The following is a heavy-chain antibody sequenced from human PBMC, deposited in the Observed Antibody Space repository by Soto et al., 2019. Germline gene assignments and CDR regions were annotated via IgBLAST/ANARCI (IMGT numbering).Heavy chain of an antibody. CDR3: AREVDSSSLPTYYYCYGMDD. V-gene: IGHV3-11*01. CDR1: GFTFSDDY. D-gene: IGHD6-6*01. Sequence: QVQLVESGGGLVKPGGSLRLSCAASGFTFSDDYMSWIRQAPGKGLEWVSYISSSGSTIYYADSVKGRFTTSRDNAKNSMYLQMNSMRAEDTAVYYWAREVDSSSLPTYYYCYGMDDWGQGTTVTVSS. J-gene: IGHJ6*02. CDR2: ISSSGSTI.